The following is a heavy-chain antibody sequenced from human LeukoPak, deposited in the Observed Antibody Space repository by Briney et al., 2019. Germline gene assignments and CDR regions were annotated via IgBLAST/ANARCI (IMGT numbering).Heavy chain of an antibody. CDR3: ARHKSITHDDFDI. CDR1: GGSISGSF. V-gene: IGHV4-59*08. Sequence: SETLSLTCTVSGGSISGSFRSWIRQPPGKGLEWIGYVYYSGSTSYNPSLKSRVTISVDTSRNQFSLKMNSVTAADTAVYYCARHKSITHDDFDIWGQGTMVTVSS. J-gene: IGHJ3*02. CDR2: VYYSGST. D-gene: IGHD3-10*01.